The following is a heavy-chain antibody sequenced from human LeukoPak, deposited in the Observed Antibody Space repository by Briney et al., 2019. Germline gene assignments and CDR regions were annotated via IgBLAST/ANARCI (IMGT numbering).Heavy chain of an antibody. CDR1: GFTFSSYE. CDR2: ISSSGSTI. V-gene: IGHV3-48*03. Sequence: PGGSLRLSCAASGFTFSSYEMNWVRQAPGKGLEWVSYISSSGSTIYYADSAKGRFAISRDNFKNTLYLHMNSLRAEDTAVYYCAKAEDNSGWALYYYYYALDVWGQGTTVTVSS. J-gene: IGHJ6*02. CDR3: AKAEDNSGWALYYYYYALDV. D-gene: IGHD6-19*01.